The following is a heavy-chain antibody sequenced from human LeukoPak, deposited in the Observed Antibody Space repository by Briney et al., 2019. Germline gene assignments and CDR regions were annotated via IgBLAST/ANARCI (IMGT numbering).Heavy chain of an antibody. D-gene: IGHD3-16*01. CDR1: GGSITSGGYY. Sequence: SDTLSLTCTVSGGSITSGGYYWAWIRQPPGKGLEWIGYIYYSGSTNYNPSLKSRVTISVDTSKNQFSLKLSSVTAADTAVYYCAGQARGENDMWGQGTLVTVSS. V-gene: IGHV4-61*05. CDR3: AGQARGENDM. CDR2: IYYSGST. J-gene: IGHJ4*02.